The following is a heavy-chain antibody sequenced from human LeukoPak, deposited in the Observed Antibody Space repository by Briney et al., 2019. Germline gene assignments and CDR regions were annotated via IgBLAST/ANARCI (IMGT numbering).Heavy chain of an antibody. Sequence: ASVKVSCKASGYTFTGYYMHWVRQAPGQGLEWMGWINPNSGGTIYAQKFQGRVTMTRDTSISTAYMELSRLRSDDTAVYYCARDTVTDIVVVPTAIYPGYWGQGTLVTVSS. CDR3: ARDTVTDIVVVPTAIYPGY. D-gene: IGHD2-2*02. CDR1: GYTFTGYY. J-gene: IGHJ4*02. V-gene: IGHV1-2*02. CDR2: INPNSGGT.